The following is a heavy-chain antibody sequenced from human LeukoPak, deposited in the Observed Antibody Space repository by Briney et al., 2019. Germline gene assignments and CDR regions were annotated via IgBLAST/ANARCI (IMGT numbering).Heavy chain of an antibody. V-gene: IGHV3-48*01. CDR1: EFTFRTYS. CDR3: AKEIWPTVTTPGRTYFDY. Sequence: GGSLRLSCAASEFTFRTYSMNWVRQAPGKGLEWVSYVDTTSSTIYYADSVKGRFTISRDNSRNTLYLQMNSLRAEDTAVYYCAKEIWPTVTTPGRTYFDYWGQGTLVTVSS. J-gene: IGHJ4*02. D-gene: IGHD4-17*01. CDR2: VDTTSSTI.